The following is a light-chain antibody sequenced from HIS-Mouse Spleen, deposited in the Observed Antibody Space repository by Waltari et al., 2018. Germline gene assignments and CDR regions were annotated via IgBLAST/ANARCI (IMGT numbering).Light chain of an antibody. CDR2: DVS. CDR3: SSYTSSSTEV. Sequence: QSALTQPASVSGSPGQAIPISCTGTSSDVGGYNYVPRYQQHPGKAPKLMIYDVSNRPSGVSNRFSGSKSGNTASLTISGLQAEDEADYYCSSYTSSSTEVFGGGTKLTVL. V-gene: IGLV2-14*03. J-gene: IGLJ2*01. CDR1: SSDVGGYNY.